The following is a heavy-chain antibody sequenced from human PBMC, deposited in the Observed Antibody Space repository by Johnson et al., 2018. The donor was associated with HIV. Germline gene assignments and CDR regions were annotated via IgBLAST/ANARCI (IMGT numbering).Heavy chain of an antibody. Sequence: MQLVESGGGLVKPGGSLRLSCAASGFTFSSYDMHWVRQAPGKGLEWVANINQDGSEKYYVDSVKGRFTISRDNSKNTLYLQMNSLRAEDTAVYFCARGPIADDAFDIWGQGTMVTVSS. CDR2: INQDGSEK. D-gene: IGHD3-16*02. V-gene: IGHV3-7*01. CDR1: GFTFSSYD. J-gene: IGHJ3*02. CDR3: ARGPIADDAFDI.